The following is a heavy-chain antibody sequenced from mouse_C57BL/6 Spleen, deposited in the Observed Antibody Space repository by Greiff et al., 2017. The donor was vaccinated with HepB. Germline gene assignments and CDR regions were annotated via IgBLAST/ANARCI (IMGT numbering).Heavy chain of an antibody. CDR3: ARWVDGYDEGGNYFDY. D-gene: IGHD2-2*01. Sequence: EVQLQQSGPELVKPGASVKIPCKASGYTFTDYNMDWVKQSHGKSLEWIGDINPNNGGTIYNQKFKGKATLTVDKSSSTAYMELRSLTSEDTAVYYCARWVDGYDEGGNYFDYWGQGTTLTVSS. V-gene: IGHV1-18*01. CDR2: INPNNGGT. CDR1: GYTFTDYN. J-gene: IGHJ2*01.